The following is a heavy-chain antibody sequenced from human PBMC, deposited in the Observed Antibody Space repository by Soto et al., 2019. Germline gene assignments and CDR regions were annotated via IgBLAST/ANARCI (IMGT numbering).Heavy chain of an antibody. CDR1: GFTFSSYG. Sequence: QVQLVESGGGVVQPGRSLRLSCAASGFTFSSYGMHWVRQAPGKGLEWVAVIWYDGSNKYYADSVKGRFSISRDNSKNTLYLQMNSLRAEDTAVYYCARVGGSSGLLDYWGQGTLVTVSS. V-gene: IGHV3-33*01. CDR2: IWYDGSNK. CDR3: ARVGGSSGLLDY. J-gene: IGHJ4*02. D-gene: IGHD6-19*01.